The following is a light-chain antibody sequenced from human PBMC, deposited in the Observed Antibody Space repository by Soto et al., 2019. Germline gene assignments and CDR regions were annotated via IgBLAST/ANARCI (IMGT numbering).Light chain of an antibody. J-gene: IGKJ4*01. CDR2: DAS. Sequence: EIVLTQSPATLSLSPGERATLSCRASQSVSSNFAWYQQKLGQAPRLLIYDASNRATGIPARFSGSGSGTDFTLTISSLEPEDFAVYYCQQRSNWPLTFGGGTKVEIK. CDR3: QQRSNWPLT. V-gene: IGKV3-11*01. CDR1: QSVSSN.